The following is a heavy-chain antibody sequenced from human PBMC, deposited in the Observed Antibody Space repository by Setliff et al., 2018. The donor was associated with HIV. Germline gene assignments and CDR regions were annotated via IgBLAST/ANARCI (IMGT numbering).Heavy chain of an antibody. CDR1: GFTFSSYG. D-gene: IGHD3-22*01. CDR2: IRYDGSNK. Sequence: PGGSLRLSCAASGFTFSSYGMHWVRQAPGKGLEWVAFIRYDGSNKYYADSVKGRFTISRDNARNSLYLQMNSLRAEDTALYYCVRGCLTTICDHSFYLDVWGKGATVTVSS. J-gene: IGHJ6*03. V-gene: IGHV3-30*02. CDR3: VRGCLTTICDHSFYLDV.